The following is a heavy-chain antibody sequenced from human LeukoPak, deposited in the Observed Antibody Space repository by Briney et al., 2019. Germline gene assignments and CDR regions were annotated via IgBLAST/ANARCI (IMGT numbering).Heavy chain of an antibody. CDR3: ASPSYYDSSGYANDAFDI. V-gene: IGHV1-18*01. CDR1: GYTFTSYG. D-gene: IGHD3-22*01. Sequence: VASVKVSCKASGYTFTSYGISWVRQAPGQGLEWMGWISAYNGNTNYAQKLQGRVTMTTDTSTSTAYMELRSLRSDDTVVYYCASPSYYDSSGYANDAFDIWGQGTMVTVSS. CDR2: ISAYNGNT. J-gene: IGHJ3*02.